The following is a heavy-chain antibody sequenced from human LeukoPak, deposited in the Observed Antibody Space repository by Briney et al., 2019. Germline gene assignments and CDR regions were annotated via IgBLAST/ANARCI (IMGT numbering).Heavy chain of an antibody. CDR3: AEGTLYGYDILTGYSNDAFDI. CDR2: IIPILGIA. Sequence: SVKVSCKASGGTFSSYAISWVRQAPGQGLEWMGRIIPILGIANYAQKFQGRATITADKSTSTAYMELSSLRSEDTAVYYCAEGTLYGYDILTGYSNDAFDIWGQGTMVTVSS. V-gene: IGHV1-69*04. CDR1: GGTFSSYA. D-gene: IGHD3-9*01. J-gene: IGHJ3*02.